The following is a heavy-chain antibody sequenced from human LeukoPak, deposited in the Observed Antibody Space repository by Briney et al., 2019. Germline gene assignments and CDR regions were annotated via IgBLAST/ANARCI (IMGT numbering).Heavy chain of an antibody. V-gene: IGHV3-49*04. CDR3: TRRIPDYDFWSGYEVYYFDY. CDR2: IRSKAYGGTT. J-gene: IGHJ4*02. D-gene: IGHD3-3*01. CDR1: GFTFGDYA. Sequence: GSLRLSCTASGFTFGDYAMSWVRQASGEGLGWVGLIRSKAYGGTTEYAASVKGRFTISRDDSKSIAYLQMNSLKTEDTAVYYYTRRIPDYDFWSGYEVYYFDYWGQGTLVTVSS.